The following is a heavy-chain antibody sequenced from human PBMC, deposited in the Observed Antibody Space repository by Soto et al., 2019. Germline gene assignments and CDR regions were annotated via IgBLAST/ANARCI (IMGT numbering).Heavy chain of an antibody. Sequence: QVQLVQSGAEVKKPGASVKVSCKASGYTFITYGVSWVRQAPGQGLDWLGWISTYNGNTRYAERLQGRVTMTTDTTTNTAYMELRNLRSDDTAVYYCTRVRLGSSRSSDYWGQGILVTVSS. CDR1: GYTFITYG. J-gene: IGHJ4*02. D-gene: IGHD6-19*01. V-gene: IGHV1-18*01. CDR3: TRVRLGSSRSSDY. CDR2: ISTYNGNT.